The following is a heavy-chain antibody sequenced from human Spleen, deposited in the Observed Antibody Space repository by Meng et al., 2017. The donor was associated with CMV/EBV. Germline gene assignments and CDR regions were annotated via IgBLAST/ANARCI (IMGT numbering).Heavy chain of an antibody. J-gene: IGHJ6*02. CDR1: GFTFDDYA. V-gene: IGHV3-9*01. CDR2: ISWNSGSI. D-gene: IGHD4/OR15-4a*01. CDR3: AKDRGATYYYGMDA. Sequence: SLKISCAASGFTFDDYAMHWVRQAPGKGLEWVSGISWNSGSIGYADSVKGRFTISRDNAKNSLYLQMNSLRAEDTALYYCAKDRGATYYYGMDAWGQGTTVTVSS.